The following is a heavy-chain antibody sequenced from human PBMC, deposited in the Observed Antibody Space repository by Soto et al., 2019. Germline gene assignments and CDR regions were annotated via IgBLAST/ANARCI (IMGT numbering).Heavy chain of an antibody. CDR3: ATLPYYDFWSGYVVHFDY. D-gene: IGHD3-3*01. CDR2: FDPEDGET. Sequence: QVQLVQSGAEVKKPGASVKVSCKVSGYTLTELSMHWVRQAPGKGLEWMGGFDPEDGETNYAQKFQGRVTMTEDTSTDTAYMELSSLRSEDTAVYYCATLPYYDFWSGYVVHFDYWGQGTLVTVSS. J-gene: IGHJ4*02. V-gene: IGHV1-24*01. CDR1: GYTLTELS.